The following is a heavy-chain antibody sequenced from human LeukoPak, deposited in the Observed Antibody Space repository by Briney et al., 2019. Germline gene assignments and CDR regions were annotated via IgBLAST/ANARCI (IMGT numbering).Heavy chain of an antibody. CDR3: ARDYNVLRFLEWLPTFDY. J-gene: IGHJ4*02. V-gene: IGHV1-2*02. CDR1: GYTFTGYY. Sequence: ASVKVSCKASGYTFTGYYMHWVRQAPGQGLEWMGWINPSSGGTNYAQKFQGRVTMTRDTAISTAYMELSRLTSDDTAVYYCARDYNVLRFLEWLPTFDYWGQETLVTVSS. D-gene: IGHD3-3*01. CDR2: INPSSGGT.